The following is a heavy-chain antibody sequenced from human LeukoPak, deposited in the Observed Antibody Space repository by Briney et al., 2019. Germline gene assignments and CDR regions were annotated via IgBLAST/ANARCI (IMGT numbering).Heavy chain of an antibody. J-gene: IGHJ4*02. D-gene: IGHD6-13*01. CDR2: ISGSGSGGST. V-gene: IGHV3-23*01. CDR1: GFTFSSSA. Sequence: GGSLRLSCAASGFTFSSSAMSWVRQAPGKGLEWVSSISGSGSGGSTYYADSVKGRFTISRDNSKNTLYLQMNSLRAEDTAVYYCAKAPSASSSWRRYFDYWGQGTLVTASS. CDR3: AKAPSASSSWRRYFDY.